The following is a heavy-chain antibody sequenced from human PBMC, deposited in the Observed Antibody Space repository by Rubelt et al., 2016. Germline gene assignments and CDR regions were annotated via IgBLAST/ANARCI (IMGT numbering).Heavy chain of an antibody. CDR1: GYTFTSYA. Sequence: QVQLVQSGSELKKPGASVKVSCKASGYTFTSYAMNWVRQAPGQGLEWMGWINTNTGNPTYAQGCTGRFVFSLDTSVSTAYLQISSLKAEDTAVYYCAKVIAAAGRDGNYFDYWGQGTLVTVSS. D-gene: IGHD6-13*01. V-gene: IGHV7-4-1*02. CDR3: AKVIAAAGRDGNYFDY. CDR2: INTNTGNP. J-gene: IGHJ4*02.